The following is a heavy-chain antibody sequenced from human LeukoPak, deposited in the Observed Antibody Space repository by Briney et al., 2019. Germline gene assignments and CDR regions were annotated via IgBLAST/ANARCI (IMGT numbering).Heavy chain of an antibody. J-gene: IGHJ4*02. CDR2: ISGYSDST. V-gene: IGHV1-18*01. CDR1: VYTFATYS. D-gene: IGHD6-19*01. Sequence: ASVKVSCKTSVYTFATYSLNGVRQAPGQGRECMGWISGYSDSTNYAQKLQSRVTMTTDTSTTTAYMELRSLKSDDTTVYYCARGHSSGRDYYFDTWGQGTLVTVSS. CDR3: ARGHSSGRDYYFDT.